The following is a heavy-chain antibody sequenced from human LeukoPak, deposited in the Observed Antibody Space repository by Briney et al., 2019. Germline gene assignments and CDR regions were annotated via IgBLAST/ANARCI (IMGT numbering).Heavy chain of an antibody. V-gene: IGHV1-2*02. D-gene: IGHD2-8*02. CDR2: INPNSGGT. J-gene: IGHJ6*03. Sequence: GASVKVSCKASGYTFTNYGISWVRQAPGQGLEWMGWINPNSGGTNYAQKFQGRVTMTRDTSISTAYMELSRLRSDDTAVYYCARAGTDYYYYMDVWGKGTTVTVSS. CDR3: ARAGTDYYYYMDV. CDR1: GYTFTNYG.